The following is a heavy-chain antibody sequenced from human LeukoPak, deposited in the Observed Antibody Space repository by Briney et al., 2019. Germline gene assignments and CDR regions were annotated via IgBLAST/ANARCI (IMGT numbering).Heavy chain of an antibody. D-gene: IGHD6-19*01. CDR1: GFTFSSYS. Sequence: GGSLRLSCAASGFTFSSYSMNWVRQGPGEGLEWVSSISSSSSYIYYADSVKGRFTISRDNAKNSLYLQMNSLRAEDTAVYYCARDSSGWYDYWGQGTLVTVSS. CDR3: ARDSSGWYDY. V-gene: IGHV3-21*01. J-gene: IGHJ4*02. CDR2: ISSSSSYI.